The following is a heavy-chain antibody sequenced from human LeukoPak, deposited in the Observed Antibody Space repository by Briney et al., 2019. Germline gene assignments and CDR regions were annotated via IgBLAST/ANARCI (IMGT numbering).Heavy chain of an antibody. V-gene: IGHV1-46*01. Sequence: ASVKVSCKASGYTFTSYYMHWVRQAPGKGLEWMGIINPSGGSTSYAQKFQGRVTMTRDTSTSTVYMELSSLRSEDTAVYYCARGGWVGGYSYGLSHDAFDIWGQGTMVTVSS. J-gene: IGHJ3*02. CDR3: ARGGWVGGYSYGLSHDAFDI. CDR1: GYTFTSYY. D-gene: IGHD5-18*01. CDR2: INPSGGST.